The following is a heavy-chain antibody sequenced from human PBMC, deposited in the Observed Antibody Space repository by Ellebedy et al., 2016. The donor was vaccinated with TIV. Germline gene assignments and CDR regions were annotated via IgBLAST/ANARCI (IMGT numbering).Heavy chain of an antibody. CDR3: ARDKSQIAASFTGSFGY. D-gene: IGHD3-10*01. V-gene: IGHV1-46*01. CDR2: INPSGGTT. Sequence: AASVKVSCKASGYTFISYYVHWVRQAPGQGLEWMGIINPSGGTTTYAQKFRGRVTMTRDTSTSTVFMELSSLRSEDTAVYYCARDKSQIAASFTGSFGYWGQGTLVTVSS. CDR1: GYTFISYY. J-gene: IGHJ4*02.